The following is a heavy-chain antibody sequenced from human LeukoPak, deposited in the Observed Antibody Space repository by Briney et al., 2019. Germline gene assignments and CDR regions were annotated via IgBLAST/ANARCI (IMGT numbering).Heavy chain of an antibody. Sequence: SGPALVKPTQTLTLTCTFSGFSLSTSGMCVSWIRQPPGKALEWLARIDWDDDKYYSTSLKTRLTISKDTSKNQVGLTMTNMDPVDTATYYCTRTPLAAAGGAARDALDIWGQGTMVTVSS. J-gene: IGHJ3*02. CDR2: IDWDDDK. V-gene: IGHV2-70*11. D-gene: IGHD6-13*01. CDR3: TRTPLAAAGGAARDALDI. CDR1: GFSLSTSGMC.